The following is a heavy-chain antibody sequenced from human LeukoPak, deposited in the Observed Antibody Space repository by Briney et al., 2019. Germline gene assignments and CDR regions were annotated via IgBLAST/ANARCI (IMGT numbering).Heavy chain of an antibody. Sequence: PGGSLRLSCAASGFTFVNYAMSWVRQAPGKGLEWVSTIGSTGGSTYYADSVKGRFTISRDNSKNTLYLQMNSLRVEDTAIYYCAKDPSPYCGGDCYFDCWGQGTLVTVSS. CDR1: GFTFVNYA. J-gene: IGHJ4*02. V-gene: IGHV3-23*01. D-gene: IGHD2-21*02. CDR3: AKDPSPYCGGDCYFDC. CDR2: IGSTGGST.